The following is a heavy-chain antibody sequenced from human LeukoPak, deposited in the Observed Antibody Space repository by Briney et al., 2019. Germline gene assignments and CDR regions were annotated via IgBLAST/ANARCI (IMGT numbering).Heavy chain of an antibody. Sequence: PSATLSLTCAVYGGSFSGYYWSWIRQPPGKGLEWIGEINHGGSTNYNPSLKSRVTISVDTSKNQFSLKLSSVTAADTAVYYCARGLRYYYGSGSRSSWFDPWGQGTLVTVSS. V-gene: IGHV4-34*01. D-gene: IGHD3-10*01. CDR2: INHGGST. CDR3: ARGLRYYYGSGSRSSWFDP. J-gene: IGHJ5*02. CDR1: GGSFSGYY.